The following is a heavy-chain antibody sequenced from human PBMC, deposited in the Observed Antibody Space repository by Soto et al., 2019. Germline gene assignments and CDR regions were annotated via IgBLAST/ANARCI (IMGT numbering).Heavy chain of an antibody. V-gene: IGHV3-30-3*01. J-gene: IGHJ4*02. CDR1: GFTFSSYA. CDR3: ARAGGSSYYGSGARADY. CDR2: ISYDGSNK. Sequence: GGSLRLSCAASGFTFSSYAMHWVRQAPGKGLEWVAVISYDGSNKYYADSVKGRFTISRDNSKNTLYLQMNSLRAEDTAVYYCARAGGSSYYGSGARADYWGQGTLVTVSS. D-gene: IGHD3-10*01.